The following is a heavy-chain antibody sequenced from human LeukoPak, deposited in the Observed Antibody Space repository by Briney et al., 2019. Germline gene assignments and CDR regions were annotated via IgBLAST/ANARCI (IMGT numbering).Heavy chain of an antibody. J-gene: IGHJ3*02. D-gene: IGHD6-13*01. CDR2: IRYDGITK. Sequence: PGGSLRLSCAASGFSFSDYGMHWVRQAPGKGLEWMAFIRYDGITKYYAESLKGRFTISRDNAKNSLYLQMNSLRAEDTALYYCAKDINRAAAGTHAFDIWGQGTMVTVSS. CDR1: GFSFSDYG. CDR3: AKDINRAAAGTHAFDI. V-gene: IGHV3-30*02.